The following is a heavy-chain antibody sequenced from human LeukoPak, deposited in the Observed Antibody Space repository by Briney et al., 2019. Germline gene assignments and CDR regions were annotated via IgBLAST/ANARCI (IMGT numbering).Heavy chain of an antibody. D-gene: IGHD2-15*01. CDR2: ISSSGSTI. CDR1: GFTFSSYE. V-gene: IGHV3-48*03. J-gene: IGHJ4*02. Sequence: PGGSLRLSCAASGFTFSSYEMNWVRQAPGKGLEWVSYISSSGSTIYYADSVKGRFTISRDKAKNSLYLQMNSLRAEDTAVYYCARDRCSGGSCGLDYWGQGTLVTVSS. CDR3: ARDRCSGGSCGLDY.